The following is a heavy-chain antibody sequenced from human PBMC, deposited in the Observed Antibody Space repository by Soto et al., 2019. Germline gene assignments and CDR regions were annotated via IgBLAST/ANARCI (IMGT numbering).Heavy chain of an antibody. V-gene: IGHV1-69*12. J-gene: IGHJ6*02. Sequence: QVQLVQSGAEVKKPGSSVKVSCKASGGTFSSYAISWVRQAPGQGLEWMGGIITIFGTANYAQKFQGRVPITADESTSTAYMEPSSLRSDETAVYYCASQNRVSHRRGMDVWGQGTTVTVSS. CDR2: IITIFGTA. CDR3: ASQNRVSHRRGMDV. CDR1: GGTFSSYA. D-gene: IGHD2-8*01.